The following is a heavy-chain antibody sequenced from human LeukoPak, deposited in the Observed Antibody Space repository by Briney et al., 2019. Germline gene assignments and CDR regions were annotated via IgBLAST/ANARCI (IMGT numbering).Heavy chain of an antibody. CDR2: ISGSGGST. CDR1: GFTFSSYA. V-gene: IGHV3-23*01. D-gene: IGHD3-22*01. CDR3: AIRPYYYDSSGYQS. J-gene: IGHJ5*02. Sequence: GGSLRLSCAASGFTFSSYAMSWVRQAPGKGLEWVSAISGSGGSTYYADSVKGRFTISRDNSKNTLYLQMNSLRAEDTAVCYCAIRPYYYDSSGYQSWGQGTLVTVSS.